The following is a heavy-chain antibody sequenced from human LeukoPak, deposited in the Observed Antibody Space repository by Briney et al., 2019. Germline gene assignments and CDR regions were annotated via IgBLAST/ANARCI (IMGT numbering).Heavy chain of an antibody. CDR3: ATDVAVAGEGGYYFDY. Sequence: GGSLRLSCAASGFTFSSYAMSWVRQAPGKGLEWVSAISGSGGSTYYADSVKGRFTISRDNSKNTLYLQMNSLRAKDTAVYYCATDVAVAGEGGYYFDYWGQGTLVTVSS. CDR2: ISGSGGST. V-gene: IGHV3-23*01. D-gene: IGHD6-19*01. J-gene: IGHJ4*02. CDR1: GFTFSSYA.